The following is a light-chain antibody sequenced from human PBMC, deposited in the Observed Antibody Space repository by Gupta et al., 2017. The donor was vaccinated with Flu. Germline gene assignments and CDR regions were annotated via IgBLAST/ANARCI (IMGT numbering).Light chain of an antibody. Sequence: QSALTQPPSVPGPPGQSVTISFTGTGSDVGTYNRVSWYLQPPATAPKLIIFEVSNRPSGVPGRFSGSKSVNTASLTISGRYGEDEADYYPTPDTTSDTFVFGTGTKVTVL. CDR2: EVS. V-gene: IGLV2-18*02. J-gene: IGLJ1*01. CDR3: TPDTTSDTFV. CDR1: GSDVGTYNR.